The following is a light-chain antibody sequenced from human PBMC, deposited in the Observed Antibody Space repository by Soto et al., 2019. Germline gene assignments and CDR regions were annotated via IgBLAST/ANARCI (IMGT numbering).Light chain of an antibody. J-gene: IGKJ3*01. V-gene: IGKV1-12*01. Sequence: IQMTQSPSSVSASIGDRVTLTCRASQDVRTWLAWYQQKPGRANKLLIHAASRLQSGVPSRLSGSGSGTDFTLTISNLQPDDLGTYYCQQVNDITLTFGPGTKVDIX. CDR3: QQVNDITLT. CDR2: AAS. CDR1: QDVRTW.